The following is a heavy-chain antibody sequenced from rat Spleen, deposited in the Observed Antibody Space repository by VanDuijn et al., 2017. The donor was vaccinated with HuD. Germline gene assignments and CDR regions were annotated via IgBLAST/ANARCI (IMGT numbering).Heavy chain of an antibody. D-gene: IGHD1-1*01. CDR1: GFTFSDYG. CDR3: TRHEYYEMDA. CDR2: ISYGDSSGHSST. Sequence: EVQLVASDGGLVQPGRSLKLSCAASGFTFSDYGVAWVRQAPTKGLEWVATISYGDSSGHSSTYYRDSVKGRFTISRDNAKSTLYLQMDSLRSEDTATYYCTRHEYYEMDAWGQGASVTVSS. J-gene: IGHJ4*01. V-gene: IGHV5-29*01.